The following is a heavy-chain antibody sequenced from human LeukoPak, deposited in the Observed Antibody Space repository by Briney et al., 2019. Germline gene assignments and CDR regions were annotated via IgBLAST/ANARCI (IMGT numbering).Heavy chain of an antibody. CDR1: GFTFSSYA. Sequence: GGSLRLSCAASGFTFSSYAMSWVRQALGKGLEWVSAISGSGGSTYYADSVKGRFTISRDNSKNTLYLQMNSLRAEDTAVYYCAKSVRFLEWSHFDYWGQGTLVTVSS. V-gene: IGHV3-23*01. J-gene: IGHJ4*02. CDR3: AKSVRFLEWSHFDY. D-gene: IGHD3-3*01. CDR2: ISGSGGST.